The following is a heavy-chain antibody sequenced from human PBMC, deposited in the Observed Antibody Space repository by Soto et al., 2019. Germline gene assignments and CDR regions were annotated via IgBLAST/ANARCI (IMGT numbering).Heavy chain of an antibody. J-gene: IGHJ4*02. D-gene: IGHD4-17*01. CDR2: IIPIFGTA. Sequence: ASVKVSCKASGGTFSSYAISWVRQAPGQGLEWMGGIIPIFGTANYAQKFQGRVTITADESTSTAYMELSSLRSEDTAVYYCARAVYGGNQLIDYWGQGTLVTVSS. V-gene: IGHV1-69*13. CDR3: ARAVYGGNQLIDY. CDR1: GGTFSSYA.